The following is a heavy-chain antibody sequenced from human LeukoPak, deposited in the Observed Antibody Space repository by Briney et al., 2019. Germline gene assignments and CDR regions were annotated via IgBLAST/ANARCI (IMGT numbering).Heavy chain of an antibody. V-gene: IGHV3-23*01. CDR3: AKDLTPMVRGPFDY. CDR2: ISGSGGST. D-gene: IGHD3-10*01. CDR1: GFTFRDYW. Sequence: PGGSLRLSCAASGFTFRDYWMSWVRQAPGKGLEWVSAISGSGGSTYYADSVKGRFTISRDNSKNTLYLQMNSLRAEDTAVYYCAKDLTPMVRGPFDYWGQGTLVTVSS. J-gene: IGHJ4*02.